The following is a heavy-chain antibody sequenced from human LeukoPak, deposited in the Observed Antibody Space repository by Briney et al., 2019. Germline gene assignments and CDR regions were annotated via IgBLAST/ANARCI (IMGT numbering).Heavy chain of an antibody. Sequence: SETLSLTCTVSGGSISSSSYYWGWIRQPPGKGLEWIGNIYYSGSTYYNPSLKSRVTISVDTSKNQFSLKLSSVTAADTAVYYCARRTDSDSSGYYWDCWGQGTLVTVSS. D-gene: IGHD3-22*01. V-gene: IGHV4-39*01. CDR3: ARRTDSDSSGYYWDC. CDR2: IYYSGST. J-gene: IGHJ4*02. CDR1: GGSISSSSYY.